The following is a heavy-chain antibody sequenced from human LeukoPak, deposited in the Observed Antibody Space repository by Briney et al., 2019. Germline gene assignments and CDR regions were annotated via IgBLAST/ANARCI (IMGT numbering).Heavy chain of an antibody. CDR2: INHSGST. V-gene: IGHV4-34*01. J-gene: IGHJ4*02. CDR3: ARGGTYYYDSSGYYVGSFDY. CDR1: GGSFNGYY. D-gene: IGHD3-22*01. Sequence: SETLSLTCAVYGGSFNGYYWSWIRQPPGKGLEWIGEINHSGSTNYNPSLKSRVTISVDTSKNQFSLKLSSVTAADMAVYYCARGGTYYYDSSGYYVGSFDYWGQGTLVTVSS.